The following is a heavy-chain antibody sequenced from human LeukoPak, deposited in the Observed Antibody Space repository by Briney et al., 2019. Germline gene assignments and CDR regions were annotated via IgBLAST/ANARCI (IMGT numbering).Heavy chain of an antibody. CDR2: INHSGST. J-gene: IGHJ4*02. Sequence: SETLSLTCAVYGGSFSGYYWSWIRQPPGKGLEWIGEINHSGSTNYNPSLKSRVTISVDTSKNQFSLKLSSVTAADTAVYYCARYYDSSGYYFDYWGQGTLVTVSS. CDR1: GGSFSGYY. CDR3: ARYYDSSGYYFDY. D-gene: IGHD3-22*01. V-gene: IGHV4-34*01.